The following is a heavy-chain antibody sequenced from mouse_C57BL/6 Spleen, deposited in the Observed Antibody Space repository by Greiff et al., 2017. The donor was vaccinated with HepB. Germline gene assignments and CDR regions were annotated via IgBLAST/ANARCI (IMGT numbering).Heavy chain of an antibody. Sequence: VQLKESGAELVRPGASVKLSCTASGFNIKDYYMHWVKQRPEQGLEWIGRIDPEDGDTEYAPKFQGKATMTADTSSNTAYLQLSSLTSEDTAVYYCTTGDGYYVGYFDVWGTGTTVTVSS. CDR2: IDPEDGDT. D-gene: IGHD2-3*01. CDR1: GFNIKDYY. CDR3: TTGDGYYVGYFDV. V-gene: IGHV14-1*01. J-gene: IGHJ1*03.